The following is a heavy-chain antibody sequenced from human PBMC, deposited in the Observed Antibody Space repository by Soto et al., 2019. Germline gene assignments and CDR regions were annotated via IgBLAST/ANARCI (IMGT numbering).Heavy chain of an antibody. J-gene: IGHJ4*02. CDR1: GFTFNSYA. Sequence: GQLLESGGGLVQPGGSLRLSCAASGFTFNSYAMFWVRQAPGKALEWVAAIAYHGGSQYHAESVRGRFSISRDVSQNTLYLQMNSLRSEDTAVYYCARDRTTAMDTFYSWGQGTLVTVSS. V-gene: IGHV3-30-3*01. CDR3: ARDRTTAMDTFYS. CDR2: IAYHGGSQ. D-gene: IGHD5-18*01.